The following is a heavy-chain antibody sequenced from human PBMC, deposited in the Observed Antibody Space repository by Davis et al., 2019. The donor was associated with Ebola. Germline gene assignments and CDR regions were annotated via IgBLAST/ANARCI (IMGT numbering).Heavy chain of an antibody. CDR3: ATPGPYSSGWYKPFDY. CDR2: ISSSGSTI. J-gene: IGHJ4*02. CDR1: GGSISRSNW. V-gene: IGHV3-48*03. Sequence: LSLTCAVSGGSISRSNWWSWVRQAPGKGLEWVSYISSSGSTIYYADSVKGRFTISRDNAKNSLYLQMNSLRAEDTAVYYCATPGPYSSGWYKPFDYWGQGTLVTVSS. D-gene: IGHD6-19*01.